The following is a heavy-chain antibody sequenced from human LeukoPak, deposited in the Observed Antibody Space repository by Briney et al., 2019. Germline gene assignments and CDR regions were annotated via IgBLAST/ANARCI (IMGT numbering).Heavy chain of an antibody. Sequence: PSETLSLTCTVSGGSISSSSYYWGWIRQPPGKGLEWIGYIYYSGSTNYNPSLKSRVTISVDTSKNQFSLKLSSVTAADTAVYYCARARRTTVVTNRRPSGYFDYWGQGTLVTVSS. CDR1: GGSISSSSYY. D-gene: IGHD4-23*01. V-gene: IGHV4-61*05. J-gene: IGHJ4*02. CDR3: ARARRTTVVTNRRPSGYFDY. CDR2: IYYSGST.